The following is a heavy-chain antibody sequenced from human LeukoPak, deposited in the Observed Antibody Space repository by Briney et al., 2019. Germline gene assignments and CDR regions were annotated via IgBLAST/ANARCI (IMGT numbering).Heavy chain of an antibody. J-gene: IGHJ4*02. CDR2: IKKDGGEK. CDR3: ARVRGYFDY. CDR1: GLSISTSW. V-gene: IGHV3-7*03. Sequence: GGSLRLSCVASGLSISTSWMSWVRQSPGKGLEWLASIKKDGGEKYYVDSVRGRFTISRDNGENSVFLEMNNLRVDDTAVYYCARVRGYFDYWGQGTRVTVSS.